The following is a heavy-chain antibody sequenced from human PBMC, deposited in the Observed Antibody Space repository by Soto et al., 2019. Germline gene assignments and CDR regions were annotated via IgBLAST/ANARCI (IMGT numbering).Heavy chain of an antibody. V-gene: IGHV6-1*01. CDR3: ARGRGLRSGSYYYYYGMDV. D-gene: IGHD1-26*01. CDR2: TYYRSKWDY. J-gene: IGHJ6*02. CDR1: GDSVSTNSAT. Sequence: SQTLSLTCAISGDSVSTNSATWDWIRQSPSRGLEWLGRTYYRSKWDYDYAASVKGRITISPDTSKNQFSLQLDSVTPEDTAVYYCARGRGLRSGSYYYYYGMDVWGQGTTVTVSS.